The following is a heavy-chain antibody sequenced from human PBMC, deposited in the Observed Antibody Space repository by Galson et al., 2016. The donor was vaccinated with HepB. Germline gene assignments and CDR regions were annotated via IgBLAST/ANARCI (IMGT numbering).Heavy chain of an antibody. CDR3: ARPLVSGLDFYFFGLGV. CDR2: INAGNGHT. Sequence: SVKVSCKASGYSFTSYNIHWVRQAPGQRLDWMGWINAGNGHTEHSQKFPGRLTVTSDTSANTVYMELSSLRSEDTAVYYCARPLVSGLDFYFFGLGVWGQGTTVTVSS. J-gene: IGHJ6*02. V-gene: IGHV1-3*01. CDR1: GYSFTSYN. D-gene: IGHD3-16*02.